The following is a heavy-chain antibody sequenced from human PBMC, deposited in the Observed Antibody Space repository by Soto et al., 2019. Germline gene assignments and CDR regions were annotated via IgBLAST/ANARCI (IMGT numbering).Heavy chain of an antibody. J-gene: IGHJ4*02. Sequence: GSLRLSCAASGFSVSNNYMGWVRQAPGKGLEWVSLIYSSGSTFYADSVKGRCTISRDISENTLFLQMNSLRAEDTAVYYCARGGYNGRDPKRSFDDWGQGTLVTVSS. V-gene: IGHV3-53*01. CDR3: ARGGYNGRDPKRSFDD. CDR2: IYSSGST. D-gene: IGHD5-12*01. CDR1: GFSVSNNY.